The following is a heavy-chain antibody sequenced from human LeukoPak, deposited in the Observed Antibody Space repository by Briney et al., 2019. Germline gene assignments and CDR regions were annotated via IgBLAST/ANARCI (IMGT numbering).Heavy chain of an antibody. J-gene: IGHJ3*02. V-gene: IGHV5-51*01. CDR3: ARPANRGDAFDI. Sequence: GAPLKISCRGPGYRFTSYWIGWGRQMPGKGLEWMGIIYPGDSDTRYSPSFQGQVTISADQYITTVYRQWSSLRASDTGMYYCARPANRGDAFDIWGEGTMVTVSS. CDR2: IYPGDSDT. D-gene: IGHD2/OR15-2a*01. CDR1: GYRFTSYW.